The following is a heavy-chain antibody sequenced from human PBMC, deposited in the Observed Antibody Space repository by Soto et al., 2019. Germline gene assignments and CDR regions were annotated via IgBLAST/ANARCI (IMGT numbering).Heavy chain of an antibody. CDR1: GFTFSSYG. CDR3: AKDRIRVRGPYFDY. D-gene: IGHD3-10*01. Sequence: GGSLRLSCAASGFTFSSYGISWIRQAPGKGLEWVSGIIGSGSATYYADSVKGRFTISRDNSKNTLYLQMNNLTAEDTAIYYCAKDRIRVRGPYFDYWGRGGLVTVSS. J-gene: IGHJ4*02. V-gene: IGHV3-23*01. CDR2: IIGSGSAT.